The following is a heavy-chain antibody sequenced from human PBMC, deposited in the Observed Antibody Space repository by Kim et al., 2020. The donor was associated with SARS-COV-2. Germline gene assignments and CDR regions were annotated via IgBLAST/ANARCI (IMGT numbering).Heavy chain of an antibody. CDR3: ASHFEYSSSSSDY. J-gene: IGHJ4*02. D-gene: IGHD6-6*01. V-gene: IGHV3-30-3*01. CDR1: GFTFNNYA. Sequence: GGSLRLSCAASGFTFNNYAMHWVRQAPGKGLEWVALISYDGSNKYYADSVKGRFTISRDNSKNTLYLQMNSLRAEDTAVYYCASHFEYSSSSSDYWGQGT. CDR2: ISYDGSNK.